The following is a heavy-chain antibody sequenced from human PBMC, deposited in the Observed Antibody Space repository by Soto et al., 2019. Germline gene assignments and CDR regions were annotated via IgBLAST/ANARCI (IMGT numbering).Heavy chain of an antibody. CDR2: ISSSSSTI. CDR3: ARDAPYYYDSSGYSGFDY. V-gene: IGHV3-48*02. CDR1: GFTFSSYS. D-gene: IGHD3-22*01. Sequence: GGSLRLSCAASGFTFSSYSMNWVRQAPGKGLEWVSYISSSSSTIYYADSVKGRFTISRDNAKNSLYLQMNSLRDEDTAVYYCARDAPYYYDSSGYSGFDYWGQGTLVTVSS. J-gene: IGHJ4*02.